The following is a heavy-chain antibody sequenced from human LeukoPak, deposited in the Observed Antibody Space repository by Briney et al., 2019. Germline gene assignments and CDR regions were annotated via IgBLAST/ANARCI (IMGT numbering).Heavy chain of an antibody. D-gene: IGHD2/OR15-2a*01. CDR1: GFTFSSYD. J-gene: IGHJ6*03. CDR3: ARAFSSSPGYYYYYMDV. CDR2: IGTAGDT. Sequence: PGGSLRLSCAASGFTFSSYDMHWVRQATGKGLEWVSAIGTAGDTYYPGSVKGRFTISRENAKNSLYLQMNRLRAGDTAVYYCARAFSSSPGYYYYYMDVWGKGTTVTISS. V-gene: IGHV3-13*01.